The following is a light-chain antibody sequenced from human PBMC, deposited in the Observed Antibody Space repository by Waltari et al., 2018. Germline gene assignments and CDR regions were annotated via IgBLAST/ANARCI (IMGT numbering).Light chain of an antibody. Sequence: SSELTQDPAVSVALGQTVRITCHGDSLRSDYASWYQQKPGQAPVLVIYGKNNRPSGIPDRFSGSSSGNPASVTITGAQAEDEAGYYCNSRDSSGNLVVFGGGTKLTVL. V-gene: IGLV3-19*01. CDR1: SLRSDY. CDR3: NSRDSSGNLVV. CDR2: GKN. J-gene: IGLJ2*01.